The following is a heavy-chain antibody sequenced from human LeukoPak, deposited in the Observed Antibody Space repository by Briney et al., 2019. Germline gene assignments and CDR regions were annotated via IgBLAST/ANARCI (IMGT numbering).Heavy chain of an antibody. J-gene: IGHJ6*03. V-gene: IGHV3-23*01. D-gene: IGHD3-16*01. CDR3: AKDQRRGKYYMDV. CDR1: GFTFTSYA. Sequence: GGSLRLSWAASGFTFTSYAMSWVRQAPGKGLEWVSAISGSGGSTFYADSVKGRFTISRNNSKNTLYLQMSSLRAEDTAVYYCAKDQRRGKYYMDVWGKGTTVTVSS. CDR2: ISGSGGST.